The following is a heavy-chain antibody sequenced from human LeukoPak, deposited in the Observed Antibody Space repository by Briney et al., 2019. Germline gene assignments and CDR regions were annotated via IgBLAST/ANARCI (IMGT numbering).Heavy chain of an antibody. CDR2: ISANSGNT. CDR3: ARAGDNFQNWFDP. Sequence: ASVKVSCKTSGYTFTNYGISWVRQAPGQGLEWMGWISANSGNTNHAQTFQGRITLTRDTSTTTAYMELRSLRSDDAAVYYCARAGDNFQNWFDPWGQGTLVNVSS. D-gene: IGHD1-1*01. V-gene: IGHV1-18*01. J-gene: IGHJ5*02. CDR1: GYTFTNYG.